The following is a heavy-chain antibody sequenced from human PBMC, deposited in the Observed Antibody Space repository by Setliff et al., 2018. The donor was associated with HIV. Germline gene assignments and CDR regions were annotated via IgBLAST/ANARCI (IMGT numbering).Heavy chain of an antibody. CDR1: GFSFSSYA. CDR2: ISGSGSST. D-gene: IGHD3-22*01. Sequence: QPGGSLRLSCTASGFSFSSYAMSWVRQAPGKGLEWVSGISGSGSSTYYADSVKGRSTISRDNSGDTLYLHMNNLRAEDTAVYYCAKASRGEYYDNSVFFVTYFDNWGQGKLVTVSS. J-gene: IGHJ4*02. V-gene: IGHV3-23*01. CDR3: AKASRGEYYDNSVFFVTYFDN.